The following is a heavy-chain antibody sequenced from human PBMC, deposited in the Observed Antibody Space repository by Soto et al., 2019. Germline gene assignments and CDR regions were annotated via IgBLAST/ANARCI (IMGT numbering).Heavy chain of an antibody. J-gene: IGHJ1*01. D-gene: IGHD4-17*01. Sequence: PGGSLRLSCAASGFTFSTYAMSWVRQAPGKGLEWVSGTSKSGSADYADSVRGRFTMSRDNSKNTLYLQMNSLRADDTAVYFCARDLNKDYGHCSTFWAYWGQVTLVTVSS. CDR2: TSKSGSA. CDR1: GFTFSTYA. V-gene: IGHV3-23*01. CDR3: ARDLNKDYGHCSTFWAY.